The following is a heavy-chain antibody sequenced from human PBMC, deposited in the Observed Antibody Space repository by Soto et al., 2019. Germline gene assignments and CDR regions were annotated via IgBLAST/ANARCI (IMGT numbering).Heavy chain of an antibody. CDR3: ARGRYYYDSSGYHSPFDY. CDR2: IYSGGST. Sequence: EVQLVETGGGLIQPGGSLRVSCAASGFTVSSYYMSWVRQAPGKGLEWVSVIYSGGSTYYADSVKGRFTVSRDNSKNMLSLQMNSLRAEDTDVYYCARGRYYYDSSGYHSPFDYWGQGTLVTVSS. CDR1: GFTVSSYY. J-gene: IGHJ4*02. V-gene: IGHV3-53*02. D-gene: IGHD3-22*01.